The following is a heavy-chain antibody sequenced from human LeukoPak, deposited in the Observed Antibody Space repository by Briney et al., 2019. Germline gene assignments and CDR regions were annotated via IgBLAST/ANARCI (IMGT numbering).Heavy chain of an antibody. D-gene: IGHD6-19*01. CDR2: INPSGGST. Sequence: ASVKVSCKASGYTFTSYYMHWVRRAPGQGLEWMGIINPSGGSTSYAQKFQGRVTMTRDMSTSTDYMELSSLRSEDTAVYYCARGLSQWLVRDYWGQGTLVTVSS. CDR1: GYTFTSYY. CDR3: ARGLSQWLVRDY. V-gene: IGHV1-46*01. J-gene: IGHJ4*02.